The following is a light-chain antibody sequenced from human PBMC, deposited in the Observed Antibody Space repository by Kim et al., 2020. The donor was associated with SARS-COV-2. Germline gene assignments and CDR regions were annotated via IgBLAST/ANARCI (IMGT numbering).Light chain of an antibody. V-gene: IGLV10-54*01. Sequence: RPSASSTCTRTGNHVGIKGAAGLKQHQSLPPKILSYSNNKRPPGISEGSSATSSGNTASLTITGLQPEDEADYYCSAWDSSHNAWVFGGGTQLTVL. CDR2: SNN. J-gene: IGLJ2*01. CDR3: SAWDSSHNAWV. CDR1: GNHVGIKG.